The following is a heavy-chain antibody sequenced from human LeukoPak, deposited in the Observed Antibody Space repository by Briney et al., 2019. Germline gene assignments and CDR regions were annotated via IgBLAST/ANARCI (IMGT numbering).Heavy chain of an antibody. CDR2: IIPIFGTA. CDR3: ARALAWDDAFDI. Sequence: SVKVSCKASGGTFSSYAISWVRQAPGQGLEWMGGIIPIFGTANYAQKFQGRVTITTDESTSTAYMELSSLRAEDTAAYYCARALAWDDAFDIWGQGTMVTVSS. V-gene: IGHV1-69*05. CDR1: GGTFSSYA. D-gene: IGHD1-26*01. J-gene: IGHJ3*02.